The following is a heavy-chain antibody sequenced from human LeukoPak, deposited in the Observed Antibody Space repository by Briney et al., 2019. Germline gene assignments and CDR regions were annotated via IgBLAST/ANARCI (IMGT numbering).Heavy chain of an antibody. CDR3: ARYYDYVWGSYRSYYYYYGMDV. CDR1: GYTFTSYG. D-gene: IGHD3-16*02. CDR2: ISAYNGNT. J-gene: IGHJ6*04. V-gene: IGHV1-18*04. Sequence: ASVKLSCTASGYTFTSYGISWVRQAPGQGLEWMGWISAYNGNTNYAQKLQGRVTMTTDTSTSTAYMELRSLRSDDTAVYYCARYYDYVWGSYRSYYYYYGMDVWGKGTTVTVSS.